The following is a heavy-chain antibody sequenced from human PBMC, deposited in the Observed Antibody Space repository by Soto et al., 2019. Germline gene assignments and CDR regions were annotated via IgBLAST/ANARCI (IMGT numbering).Heavy chain of an antibody. D-gene: IGHD2-15*01. CDR2: IDWDDDK. V-gene: IGHV2-70*12. J-gene: IGHJ5*02. Sequence: SGPTLVNPTQTLTLTCTFSGFSLSTSGMCVSWIRQPPGKALEWLALIDWDDDKYYSTSLKTRLTISKDTSKSQVVLTMTNMDPVDTATYYCARRDYCSGGSCYSSDPRFDPWGQGILVTVSS. CDR3: ARRDYCSGGSCYSSDPRFDP. CDR1: GFSLSTSGMC.